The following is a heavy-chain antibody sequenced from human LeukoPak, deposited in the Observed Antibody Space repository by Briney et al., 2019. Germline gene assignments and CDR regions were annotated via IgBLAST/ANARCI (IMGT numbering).Heavy chain of an antibody. CDR2: INHSGST. J-gene: IGHJ3*02. Sequence: PSETLSLTCAVYGGSFSGYYWSWIRQPPGKGLEWIGEINHSGSTNYNPSLKSRVTISVDTSKNQFSLKLSSVTAADTAVYYCARGGKITMIVVVIGGAFDIWGQGTMVTVSS. V-gene: IGHV4-34*01. D-gene: IGHD3-22*01. CDR3: ARGGKITMIVVVIGGAFDI. CDR1: GGSFSGYY.